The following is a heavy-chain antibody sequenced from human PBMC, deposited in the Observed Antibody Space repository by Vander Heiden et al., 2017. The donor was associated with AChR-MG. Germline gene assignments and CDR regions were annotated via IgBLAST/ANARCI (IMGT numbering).Heavy chain of an antibody. V-gene: IGHV3-15*01. J-gene: IGHJ5*02. CDR1: GFTFKDAW. Sequence: DVHLVESGGGLVKPGGSLSLPCAVSGFTFKDAWMNWVRKAPGKGLEWIGRIKSNSDGGITDHAAPVKGRFTISRDDSKNTLYLQMDSLKTEDTGVYYCTTLSLWNYVLETWGQGSLVTVSS. D-gene: IGHD1-7*01. CDR2: IKSNSDGGIT. CDR3: TTLSLWNYVLET.